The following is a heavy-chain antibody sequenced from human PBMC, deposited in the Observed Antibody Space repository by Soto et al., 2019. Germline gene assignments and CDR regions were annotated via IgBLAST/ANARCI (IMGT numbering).Heavy chain of an antibody. CDR3: ARDGPKGYTFGFYFDY. D-gene: IGHD5-18*01. V-gene: IGHV3-33*05. CDR2: ISFAGSDK. J-gene: IGHJ4*02. CDR1: GFKVRSLG. Sequence: QVQLVESGGGVVQAGGTLRLYRAAPGFKVRSLGMHWARQAPGKGLEWVATISFAGSDKYYADSVRGRFTISRDDSKNTLSLEMNSLRAEDTSVYYCARDGPKGYTFGFYFDYWGQGTLVTVSS.